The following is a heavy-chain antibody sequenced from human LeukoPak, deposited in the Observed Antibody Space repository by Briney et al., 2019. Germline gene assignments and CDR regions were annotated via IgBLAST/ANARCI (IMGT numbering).Heavy chain of an antibody. V-gene: IGHV1-2*02. J-gene: IGHJ3*02. CDR1: GYTFTGYY. D-gene: IGHD4-11*01. Sequence: GASVKVSCKASGYTFTGYYMHWMRQAPGQGLEWMGWINPNSGGTNYAQKFQGRVTVTRDTTISTAYMELSSLRSDDTAVYYCARDPRTTKNAFDIWGQGTMVTVSS. CDR2: INPNSGGT. CDR3: ARDPRTTKNAFDI.